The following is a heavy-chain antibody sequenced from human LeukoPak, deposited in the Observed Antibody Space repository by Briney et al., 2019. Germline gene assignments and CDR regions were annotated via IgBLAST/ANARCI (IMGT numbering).Heavy chain of an antibody. D-gene: IGHD6-19*01. Sequence: QPGGSLRLSCAASGFTVSTNYMSWVRQAPGKGLEWVSVIYSGGATFYADSVKGRFTISRDNSRNTLYLQMNSLRAEDTAVYYCARGGRYVEGDYWGQGTLVIVSS. CDR1: GFTVSTNY. V-gene: IGHV3-53*01. J-gene: IGHJ4*02. CDR2: IYSGGAT. CDR3: ARGGRYVEGDY.